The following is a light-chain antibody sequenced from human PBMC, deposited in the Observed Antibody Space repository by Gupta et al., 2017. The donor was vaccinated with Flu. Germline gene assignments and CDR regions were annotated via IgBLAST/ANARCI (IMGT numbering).Light chain of an antibody. CDR3: QQDGSSLYS. CDR2: GAS. CDR1: QSVSSSY. Sequence: EIVLTQSPGTLSLSPGERATLSCRASQSVSSSYLAWYQQKPGQAPRLLIYGASSRATGIPDRFSGSASATDFTLTISMLEPEDFAVYYCQQDGSSLYSFGPGTKMDLK. V-gene: IGKV3-20*01. J-gene: IGKJ2*03.